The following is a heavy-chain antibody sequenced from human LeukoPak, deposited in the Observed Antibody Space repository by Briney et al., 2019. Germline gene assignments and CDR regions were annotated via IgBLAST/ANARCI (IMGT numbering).Heavy chain of an antibody. V-gene: IGHV5-51*01. CDR1: GYSFTSYW. Sequence: HGESLQISCKGSGYSFTSYWIGWVRQMPGKGLEWMGLIYPGDSDTRYSPSFQGQVTISADKSISTAYLQWSSLKASDTAMYYCARPSGSYVYYFDYWGQGTLVTVSS. J-gene: IGHJ4*02. CDR3: ARPSGSYVYYFDY. D-gene: IGHD1-26*01. CDR2: IYPGDSDT.